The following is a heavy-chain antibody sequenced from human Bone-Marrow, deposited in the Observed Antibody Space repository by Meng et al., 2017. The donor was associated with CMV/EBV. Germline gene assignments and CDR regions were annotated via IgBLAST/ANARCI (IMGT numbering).Heavy chain of an antibody. CDR1: GFTFSSYS. CDR2: ISSSSSYI. J-gene: IGHJ6*02. V-gene: IGHV3-21*01. D-gene: IGHD5-12*01. Sequence: GESLKISCAASGFTFSSYSMNWVRQAPGKGLEWVSSISSSSSYIYYADSVKGRFTISRDNAKNSLYLQMNSLRAEDTAVYYCARLRNPREWLQPNYYYYGMDVWGQGTTVTVSS. CDR3: ARLRNPREWLQPNYYYYGMDV.